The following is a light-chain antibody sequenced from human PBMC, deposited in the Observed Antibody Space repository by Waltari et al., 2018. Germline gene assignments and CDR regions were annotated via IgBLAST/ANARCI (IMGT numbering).Light chain of an antibody. Sequence: IQLTQSPSSLSASVGDRVTITCRASQGISSYLAWYQHTPGEAPKLLSYGASTFQSWVPSTFSGSGSGTDFTLTISSLQPEDFTTYYCQQLNSYPPTFGQGTKVEIK. CDR1: QGISSY. CDR3: QQLNSYPPT. V-gene: IGKV1-9*01. J-gene: IGKJ1*01. CDR2: GAS.